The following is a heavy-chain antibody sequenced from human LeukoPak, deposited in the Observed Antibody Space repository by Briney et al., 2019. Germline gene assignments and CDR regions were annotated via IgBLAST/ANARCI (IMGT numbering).Heavy chain of an antibody. V-gene: IGHV3-74*03. J-gene: IGHJ6*03. CDR3: ARDPYSGSYGDYYYYYMDV. D-gene: IGHD1-26*01. CDR1: GSTFSGHW. Sequence: GGSLRLSCTASGSTFSGHWIHWVRQAPGRGLVWVSRINEDGTDSMYAESVKGRFTISRDNAKNSLYLQMNSLRDEDTAVYYCARDPYSGSYGDYYYYYMDVWGKGTTVTISS. CDR2: INEDGTDS.